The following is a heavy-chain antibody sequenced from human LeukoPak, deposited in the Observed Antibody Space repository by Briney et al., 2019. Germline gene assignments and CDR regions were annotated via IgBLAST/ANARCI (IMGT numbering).Heavy chain of an antibody. CDR3: ARHTYYYDSSGYSRYFDY. CDR1: GFTFSSYA. V-gene: IGHV3-23*01. CDR2: ISGSGGST. Sequence: GGSLRLSCAASGFTFSSYAMSWFRQAPGKGLEWVSGISGSGGSTYYADSVKGRFTISRDNSKNTLYLQMNSLRAEDTAVYYCARHTYYYDSSGYSRYFDYWGQGTLVTVSS. J-gene: IGHJ4*02. D-gene: IGHD3-22*01.